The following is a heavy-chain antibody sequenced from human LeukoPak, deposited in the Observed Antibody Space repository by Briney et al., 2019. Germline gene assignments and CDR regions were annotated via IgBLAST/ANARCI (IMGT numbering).Heavy chain of an antibody. CDR3: ARDRRRHYYGSGSYYIGPHDAFDI. D-gene: IGHD3-10*01. CDR1: GFTVSSNY. Sequence: GGSLRLSCAASGFTVSSNYMSWVRQAPGKGLEWVSVIYSGDSTYYADSVKGRFTISRDNSKNTLYLQMGGLRAEDMAVYYCARDRRRHYYGSGSYYIGPHDAFDIWGQGTMVTVSS. CDR2: IYSGDST. J-gene: IGHJ3*02. V-gene: IGHV3-53*05.